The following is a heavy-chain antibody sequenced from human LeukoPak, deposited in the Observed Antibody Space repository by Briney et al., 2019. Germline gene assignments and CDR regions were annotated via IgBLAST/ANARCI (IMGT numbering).Heavy chain of an antibody. D-gene: IGHD3-3*01. CDR1: GFTFSDYY. V-gene: IGHV3-11*04. J-gene: IGHJ4*02. CDR2: ISSSGSTI. CDR3: ARSYDFWSGYYTAYDY. Sequence: GGSLRLSCAASGFTFSDYYISWIRQAPGKGLEWVSYISSSGSTIYYADSVKGRFTISRDNAKNSLYLQMNSLRAEDTAVYYCARSYDFWSGYYTAYDYWGQGTLVTVSS.